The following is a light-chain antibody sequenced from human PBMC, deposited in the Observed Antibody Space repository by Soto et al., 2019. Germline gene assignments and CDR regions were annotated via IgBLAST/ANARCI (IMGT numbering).Light chain of an antibody. Sequence: QSALTQPPSVSGSPGQSVTISCTGTSSDVGRYDRVSWYQQPPGTVPKLLIYEVFNRPSGVPDRFSGSKSGNTASLTISGLQAEDEADYYCSSYTSSSTDVFGTGTKLTVL. J-gene: IGLJ1*01. CDR3: SSYTSSSTDV. CDR1: SSDVGRYDR. CDR2: EVF. V-gene: IGLV2-18*02.